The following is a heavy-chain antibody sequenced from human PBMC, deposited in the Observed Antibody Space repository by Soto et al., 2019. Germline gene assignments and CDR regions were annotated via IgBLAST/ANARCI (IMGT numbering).Heavy chain of an antibody. Sequence: SSTXSLTCSVSGCSIMSYDWIWIRHPPGKGREWIGEIYHSGSTNYNPSLESRVTISVDKSKNQFSLELTSLTAADTAVYYCEKDPLWGSSHRGAHDAFEVWGPGTMVTV. CDR2: IYHSGST. J-gene: IGHJ3*01. D-gene: IGHD6-6*01. V-gene: IGHV4-59*12. CDR3: EKDPLWGSSHRGAHDAFEV. CDR1: GCSIMSYD.